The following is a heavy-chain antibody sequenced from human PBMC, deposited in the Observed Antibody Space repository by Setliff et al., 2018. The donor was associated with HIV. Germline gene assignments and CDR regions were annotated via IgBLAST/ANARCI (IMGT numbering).Heavy chain of an antibody. D-gene: IGHD3-3*01. J-gene: IGHJ6*03. CDR3: AAYFDFWSGYGLRGVVPCMDG. CDR1: RGYINNHY. V-gene: IGHV4-4*09. CDR2: IYKSGST. Sequence: PSETLSLTCSVSRGYINNHYWSWIRQPPGKGLEWIGYIYKSGSTTYNPSLKSRVTISGDTSKNQFSLKLSSVTAADTAVYFCAAYFDFWSGYGLRGVVPCMDGWGKGTTVTVSS.